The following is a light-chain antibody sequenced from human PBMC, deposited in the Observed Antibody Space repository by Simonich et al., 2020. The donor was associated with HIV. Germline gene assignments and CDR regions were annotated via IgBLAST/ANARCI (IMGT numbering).Light chain of an antibody. CDR2: GAS. CDR3: QHYYSFPYT. V-gene: IGKV1-8*01. CDR1: LNISNF. Sequence: AIRMTQSPSSLSASTGDRVIITCRASLNISNFLAWYQQEPGKAPKRLIYGASTLQSGIPSRFSGSGSGTDFTLIISRLQSEDFATYYCQHYYSFPYTFGQGTKLEIK. J-gene: IGKJ2*01.